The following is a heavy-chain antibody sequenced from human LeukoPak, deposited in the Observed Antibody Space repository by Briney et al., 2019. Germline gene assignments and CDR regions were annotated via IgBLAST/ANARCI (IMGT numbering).Heavy chain of an antibody. J-gene: IGHJ5*02. CDR2: MNPNSGNT. CDR1: GYTFTSYD. V-gene: IGHV1-8*01. CDR3: ASYDSSGYYYGA. Sequence: ASVKVSRKASGYTFTSYDINWVRQATGQGLEWMGWMNPNSGNTGYAQKFQGRVTMTRNTSISTAYMELSSLRSEDTAVCYCASYDSSGYYYGAWGQGTLVTVSS. D-gene: IGHD3-22*01.